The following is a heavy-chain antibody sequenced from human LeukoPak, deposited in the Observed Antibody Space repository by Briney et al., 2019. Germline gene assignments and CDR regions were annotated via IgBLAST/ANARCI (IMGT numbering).Heavy chain of an antibody. CDR1: GGSFSGYY. Sequence: PSETLSLTCAVYGGSFSGYYWNWIRQPPGKGLEWIGEINNSGSTNYNPSLKSRVTISRDTSKNQFSLKLSSVTAADTAVYYCARGRAFFDWGQGTLVTVSS. CDR3: ARGRAFFD. V-gene: IGHV4-34*01. J-gene: IGHJ4*02. D-gene: IGHD3-3*02. CDR2: INNSGST.